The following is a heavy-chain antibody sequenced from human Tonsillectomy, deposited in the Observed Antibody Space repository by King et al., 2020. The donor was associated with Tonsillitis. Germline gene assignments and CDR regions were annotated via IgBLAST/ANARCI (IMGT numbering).Heavy chain of an antibody. Sequence: VQLVESGGGLIQPGGSLRLSCAPSGFSVSNNYMSWVRQAPGKGLDWVSVIYGGGNTYYADSVKGRFTISRDNSKNTLYLQLNSLRAAETAIYYCVTGGHYYGTWDQGTLVTVSS. D-gene: IGHD3-10*01. CDR3: VTGGHYYGT. CDR1: GFSVSNNY. CDR2: IYGGGNT. J-gene: IGHJ5*02. V-gene: IGHV3-53*01.